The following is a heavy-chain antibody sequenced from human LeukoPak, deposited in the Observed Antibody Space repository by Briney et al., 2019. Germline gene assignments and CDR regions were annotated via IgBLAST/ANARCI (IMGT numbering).Heavy chain of an antibody. J-gene: IGHJ4*02. CDR3: ARFFHGIDS. CDR1: GGSISSYY. Sequence: SETLSLTCTVSGGSISSYYWSWIRQPPGKGLEWIGYIDYSGSTIHNPSLKSRVTISVNTSKNQFSLQLTSVTAADTAVYYCARFFHGIDSWGQGTLVTVSS. CDR2: IDYSGST. V-gene: IGHV4-59*01.